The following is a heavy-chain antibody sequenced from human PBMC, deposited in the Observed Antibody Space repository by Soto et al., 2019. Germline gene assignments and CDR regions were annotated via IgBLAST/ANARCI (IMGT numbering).Heavy chain of an antibody. CDR2: IIPIFGTA. D-gene: IGHD4-17*01. Sequence: SVKVSCKASGGTFSSYAISWVRQAPGQGLEWMGGIIPIFGTANYAQKFQGRVTITADKSTSTAYMELSSLRSEDTAVYYCARDGGGDYVRYYYYGVDVWGQGTTVTVSS. CDR3: ARDGGGDYVRYYYYGVDV. J-gene: IGHJ6*02. V-gene: IGHV1-69*06. CDR1: GGTFSSYA.